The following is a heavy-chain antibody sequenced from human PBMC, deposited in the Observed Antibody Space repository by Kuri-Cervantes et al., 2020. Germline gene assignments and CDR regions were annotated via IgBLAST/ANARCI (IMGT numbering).Heavy chain of an antibody. CDR2: ISFDGSIK. Sequence: GESLKISCAASGFTFSGYPMHWVRQAPGKGLEWLAVISFDGSIKYYADSVRGRFTVSRDNSKNTLYLQMNSLRAEDTAVYYCAREGYCSGGSCSYYFDYWGQGTLVTVSS. CDR3: AREGYCSGGSCSYYFDY. V-gene: IGHV3-30-3*01. J-gene: IGHJ4*02. D-gene: IGHD2-15*01. CDR1: GFTFSGYP.